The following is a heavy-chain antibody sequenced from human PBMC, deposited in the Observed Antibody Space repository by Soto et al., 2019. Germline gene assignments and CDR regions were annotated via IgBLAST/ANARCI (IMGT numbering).Heavy chain of an antibody. V-gene: IGHV2-5*01. D-gene: IGHD3-22*01. CDR3: ARPHPLMIGTDAFDN. CDR1: GFSLTTSGAG. J-gene: IGHJ3*02. CDR2: IYWNDDK. Sequence: ITLKESGPTLVKPTQTLTLTCSFSGFSLTTSGAGVGWIRQPPGKALEWLAVIYWNDDKRYSPSLKTRLTITKDTSKNQVVLTMTNMDPVDTATYYCARPHPLMIGTDAFDNWGQGTMVTVSS.